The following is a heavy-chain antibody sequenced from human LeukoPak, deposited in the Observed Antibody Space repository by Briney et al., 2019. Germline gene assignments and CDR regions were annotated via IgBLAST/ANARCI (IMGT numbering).Heavy chain of an antibody. V-gene: IGHV1-3*03. CDR3: ARKFMPDY. CDR1: GYTFSSYA. J-gene: IGHJ4*02. D-gene: IGHD2-2*01. Sequence: ASVKVSCKASGYTFSSYAMHWVRQAPGQRLEWMGWINAGNGNTKLSHEFQGRVTITRDTSASTAYMELNSLRSEDMAVYYCARKFMPDYWGQGTLVTVSS. CDR2: INAGNGNT.